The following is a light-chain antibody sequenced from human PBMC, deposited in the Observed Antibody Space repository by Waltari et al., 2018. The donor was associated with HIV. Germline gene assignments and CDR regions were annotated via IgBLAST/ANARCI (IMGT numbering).Light chain of an antibody. J-gene: IGKJ1*01. CDR1: PSVLYSSKNKNY. V-gene: IGKV4-1*01. Sequence: DIVMTQSPDSLAVSLGERATINCKSSPSVLYSSKNKNYLAWYQQKPGQPPKLLIYWASTRESGVPDRFSGSGSGTDFTLTISSLQAEDVAVYYCQQYYSTPWTFGQGTKVEIK. CDR2: WAS. CDR3: QQYYSTPWT.